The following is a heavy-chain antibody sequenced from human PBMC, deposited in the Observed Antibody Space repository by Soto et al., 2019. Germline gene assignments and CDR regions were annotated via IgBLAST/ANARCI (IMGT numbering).Heavy chain of an antibody. J-gene: IGHJ4*02. CDR3: ARFVRHQLPTIDF. V-gene: IGHV1-8*01. D-gene: IGHD2-2*01. Sequence: QVQLVQSGAEVKEPGASVRVSCKASGYTFTSYDINWVRQATGQGLEWMGWMNPESRNTGYAQKFQGRVTMTRATSISRAYMELTSLRSEDTAVYYCARFVRHQLPTIDFWGQGTLVTVSS. CDR1: GYTFTSYD. CDR2: MNPESRNT.